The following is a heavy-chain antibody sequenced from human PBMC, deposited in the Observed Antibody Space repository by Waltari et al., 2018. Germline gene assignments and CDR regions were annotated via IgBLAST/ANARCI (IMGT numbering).Heavy chain of an antibody. V-gene: IGHV1-24*01. CDR2: FDPEDGET. CDR1: GYTLTELS. J-gene: IGHJ3*02. CDR3: ATAVPFMYSSGWYSAFDI. Sequence: QVQLVQSGAEVKKPGASVKVSCKVSGYTLTELSMHWVRQAPGKGLEWMGGFDPEDGETIYAQKFQGRVTMTEDTSTDTAYMELSSLRSEDTAVYYCATAVPFMYSSGWYSAFDIWGQGTMVTVSS. D-gene: IGHD6-19*01.